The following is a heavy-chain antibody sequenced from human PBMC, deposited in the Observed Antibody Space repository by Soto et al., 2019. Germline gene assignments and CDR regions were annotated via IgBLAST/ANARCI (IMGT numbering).Heavy chain of an antibody. CDR3: ARGADILTGSGEPTTDY. CDR2: FDPEDGET. D-gene: IGHD3-9*01. V-gene: IGHV1-24*01. Sequence: ASVKVSCKVSGYTLTELSMHWVRQAPGKGLEWMGGFDPEDGETIYAQKFQGRVTMTEDTSTDTAYMELNSLRAEDTAVYYCARGADILTGSGEPTTDYWGQGTLVTVSS. J-gene: IGHJ4*02. CDR1: GYTLTELS.